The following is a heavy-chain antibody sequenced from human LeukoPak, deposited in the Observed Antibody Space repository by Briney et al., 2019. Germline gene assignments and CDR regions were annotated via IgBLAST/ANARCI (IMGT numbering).Heavy chain of an antibody. CDR1: GFTFSSYA. CDR3: AKDLSSGSSFDY. D-gene: IGHD6-19*01. Sequence: GGSLRLSCAASGFTFSSYAMSWVRQAPGEGLEWVSAISGSGGSTYYADSVKGRFTISRDNSKNTLYLQMNSLRAEDTAVYYCAKDLSSGSSFDYWGQGTLVTVSP. CDR2: ISGSGGST. V-gene: IGHV3-23*01. J-gene: IGHJ4*02.